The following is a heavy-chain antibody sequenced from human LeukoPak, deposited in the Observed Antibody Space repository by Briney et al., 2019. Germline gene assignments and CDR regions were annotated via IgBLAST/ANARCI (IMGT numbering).Heavy chain of an antibody. D-gene: IGHD2-2*01. J-gene: IGHJ4*02. CDR3: AKDVSSSASYFDY. CDR1: GFTFSSYA. V-gene: IGHV3-9*01. CDR2: ISWNSGTV. Sequence: GGSLRLSCAASGFTFSSYAMHWVRQTPGKGLEWVSGISWNSGTVGYADAVKGRLTISRDNAKNLLYLQMNSLRAEDTALYYCAKDVSSSASYFDYWGQGILVTVSS.